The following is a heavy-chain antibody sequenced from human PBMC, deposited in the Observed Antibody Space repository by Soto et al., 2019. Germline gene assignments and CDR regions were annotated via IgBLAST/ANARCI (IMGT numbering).Heavy chain of an antibody. CDR2: IYYSGST. CDR3: ARGRNNYNSSGHYARAPAFQI. J-gene: IGHJ3*02. Sequence: QVQLQESGPGLVKPSQTLSLTCTVSGGSISSGGYYWSWIRQHPGKGLEWIGYIYYSGSTYSTPSXXXXHHXXXAALLQHTAKXPLHLXXSALAASDPAVSASARGRNNYNSSGHYARAPAFQIWGQGTMGAVSS. D-gene: IGHD3-22*01. CDR1: GGSISSGGYY. V-gene: IGHV4-31*01.